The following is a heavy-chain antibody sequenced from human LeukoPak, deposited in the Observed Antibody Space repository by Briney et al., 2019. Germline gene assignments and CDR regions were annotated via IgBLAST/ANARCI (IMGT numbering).Heavy chain of an antibody. D-gene: IGHD5-24*01. Sequence: PGGSLRLSCAASGFSFNTYAMPWARQAPGKGLEYVSAISSNGDSTYYANSVKGRFTISRDNSEKTLFLQMGSLRAEDMAVYYCVRDSGGDAYNDYFDSWGQGTLVTVSS. J-gene: IGHJ4*02. CDR2: ISSNGDST. CDR1: GFSFNTYA. V-gene: IGHV3-64*01. CDR3: VRDSGGDAYNDYFDS.